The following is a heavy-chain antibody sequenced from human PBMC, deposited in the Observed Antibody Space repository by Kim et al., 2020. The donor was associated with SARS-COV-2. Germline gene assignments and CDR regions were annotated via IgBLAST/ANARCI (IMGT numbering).Heavy chain of an antibody. CDR3: ARSPLTIFGVVTAFYI. CDR1: GGSISSGGYY. Sequence: SETLSLTCTVSGGSISSGGYYWSWIRQHPGKGLEWIGYIYYSGSTYYNPSLKSRVTISVDTSKNQFSLKLSSVTAADTAVYYCARSPLTIFGVVTAFYIWGQGTMGTVSS. CDR2: IYYSGST. D-gene: IGHD3-3*01. J-gene: IGHJ3*02. V-gene: IGHV4-31*03.